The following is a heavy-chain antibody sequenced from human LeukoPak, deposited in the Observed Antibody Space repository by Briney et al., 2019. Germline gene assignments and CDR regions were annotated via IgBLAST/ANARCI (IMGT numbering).Heavy chain of an antibody. D-gene: IGHD1-7*01. CDR2: IYHSGST. CDR1: GGSMSSYS. CDR3: ARAYNWNYGWFDP. V-gene: IGHV4-30-2*01. J-gene: IGHJ5*02. Sequence: SETLSLTCSVSGGSMSSYSWSWIRQPPGKGLEWIGYIYHSGSTYYNPSLKSRVTISVDRSKNQFSLKLSSVTAADTAVYYCARAYNWNYGWFDPWGQGTLVTVSS.